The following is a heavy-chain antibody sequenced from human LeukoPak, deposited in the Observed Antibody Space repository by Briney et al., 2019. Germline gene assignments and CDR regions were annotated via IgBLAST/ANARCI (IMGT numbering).Heavy chain of an antibody. D-gene: IGHD3-22*01. V-gene: IGHV3-48*03. J-gene: IGHJ3*02. CDR3: ARGMVYYDSSGYYGAFDI. CDR2: ISSSGSTI. Sequence: GGSLRLSCAASGFTFSSYEMNWVRQAPGKGLEWVSYISSSGSTIYYADSVKGRFTISRDDAKNSLYLQMNSLRAEDTAVYYCARGMVYYDSSGYYGAFDIWGQGTMVTVSS. CDR1: GFTFSSYE.